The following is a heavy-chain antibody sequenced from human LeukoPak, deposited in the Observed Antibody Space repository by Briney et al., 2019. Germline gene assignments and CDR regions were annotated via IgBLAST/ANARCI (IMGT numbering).Heavy chain of an antibody. CDR2: INPNSGGT. V-gene: IGHV1-2*02. CDR1: GYTSTGYY. Sequence: ASVKVSCKASGYTSTGYYMHWVRQAPGQGLEWMGWINPNSGGTNYAQKFQGRVTMTRDTSISTAYMELSRLRSDDTAVYYCARARARAIPTSAHDYWGQGTLVTVSS. D-gene: IGHD1-1*01. J-gene: IGHJ4*02. CDR3: ARARARAIPTSAHDY.